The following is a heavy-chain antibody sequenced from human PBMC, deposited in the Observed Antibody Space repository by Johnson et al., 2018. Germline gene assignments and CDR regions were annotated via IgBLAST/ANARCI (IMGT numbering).Heavy chain of an antibody. Sequence: VQLVESGGGLVQXGGSLRLSCTASGLIFSNYGMSWVRQAPGKELQWVSVSASGGNEYFGDFVKGRFIISRDNSKNTVYLQMNSLRPEDTAVYYCARGYCTNGVCYNPFYHYYMDVWGKGTTVTVSS. CDR1: GLIFSNYG. J-gene: IGHJ6*03. D-gene: IGHD2-8*01. CDR3: ARGYCTNGVCYNPFYHYYMDV. CDR2: SASGGNE. V-gene: IGHV3-23*04.